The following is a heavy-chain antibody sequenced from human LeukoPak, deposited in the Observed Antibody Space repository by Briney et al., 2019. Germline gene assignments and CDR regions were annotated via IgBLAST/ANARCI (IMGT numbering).Heavy chain of an antibody. CDR3: ARASFQRWLQLGGD. D-gene: IGHD5-24*01. Sequence: PRGSLRLSCTASGFTFSTYSMNWVRQAPGKGLEWVSYISSSSSTIYYADSVKGRFTIPRDNAKNSLYLQMNSLRDEDTAVYYCARASFQRWLQLGGDWGQGTLVTVSS. CDR1: GFTFSTYS. CDR2: ISSSSSTI. J-gene: IGHJ4*02. V-gene: IGHV3-48*02.